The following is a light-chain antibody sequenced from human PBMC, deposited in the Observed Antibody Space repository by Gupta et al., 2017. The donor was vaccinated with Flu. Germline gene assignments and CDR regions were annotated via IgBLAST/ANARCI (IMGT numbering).Light chain of an antibody. V-gene: IGLV2-11*01. J-gene: IGLJ3*02. CDR2: DVN. CDR3: CSFAGFYTWV. CDR1: SSDVGGYNY. Sequence: QSAPTQPRSVSGSPGQSVTISCTGTSSDVGGYNYVSWYQQHPGKVPKLMIYDVNKRPSGVPDRFSGSKSGNTASLTISGHQAEDEADYYCCSFAGFYTWVFGGGTKLTVL.